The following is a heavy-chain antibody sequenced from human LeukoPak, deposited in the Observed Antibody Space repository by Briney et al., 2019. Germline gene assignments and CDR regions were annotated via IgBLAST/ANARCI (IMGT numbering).Heavy chain of an antibody. CDR1: GFSLGDYW. CDR2: VKSNTDGGTT. Sequence: KPGGSLRLSCAASGFSLGDYWMSWVRQAPGKGLEWVGRVKSNTDGGTTHYAAPVKGRFTISRDDSKSTLYLQMSSLKTEDTAVYYCTTHDSFDYWGQGTLVSVSS. CDR3: TTHDSFDY. D-gene: IGHD3-3*01. J-gene: IGHJ4*02. V-gene: IGHV3-15*01.